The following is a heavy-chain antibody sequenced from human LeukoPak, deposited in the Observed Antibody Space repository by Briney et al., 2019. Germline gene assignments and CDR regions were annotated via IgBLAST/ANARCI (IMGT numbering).Heavy chain of an antibody. CDR1: SGSISSYY. J-gene: IGHJ4*02. CDR3: ARGAHLYNILTGYYTFFDY. CDR2: IYYSGST. D-gene: IGHD3-9*01. Sequence: PSETLSLTCTVSSGSISSYYWSWIRQPPGKGLEWIGYIYYSGSTNYNPSLKSRVTISVDTSKNQFSLKLSSVTAADTAVYYCARGAHLYNILTGYYTFFDYWGQGTLVTVSS. V-gene: IGHV4-59*01.